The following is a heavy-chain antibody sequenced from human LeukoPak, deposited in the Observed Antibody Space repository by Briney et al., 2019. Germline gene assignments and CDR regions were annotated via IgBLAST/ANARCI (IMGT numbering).Heavy chain of an antibody. CDR3: VRGGWRIIETGGDS. V-gene: IGHV3-11*04. CDR1: GFTFSDYY. D-gene: IGHD2-15*01. CDR2: ISPTGSTM. J-gene: IGHJ4*02. Sequence: GSLRLSCAASGFTFSDYYMSWNRQAPGKGLEWVSYISPTGSTMFYADSVKGRFTLSRDNADNSLYLRMNSLRVEDTALYYCVRGGWRIIETGGDSWGQGTLVTVSS.